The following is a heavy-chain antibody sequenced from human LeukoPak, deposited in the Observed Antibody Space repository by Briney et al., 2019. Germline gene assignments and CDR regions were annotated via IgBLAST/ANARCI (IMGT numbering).Heavy chain of an antibody. Sequence: GGSLRLSCAASGFTFSSYAMSWVRQAPGKGLEWVSAISSSSSTIYYADSVKGRFTISRDNAKNSLYLQMNSLRAEDTAVYYCARDRSYYMDVWGKGTTVTVSS. CDR3: ARDRSYYMDV. V-gene: IGHV3-48*01. CDR1: GFTFSSYA. CDR2: ISSSSSTI. J-gene: IGHJ6*03.